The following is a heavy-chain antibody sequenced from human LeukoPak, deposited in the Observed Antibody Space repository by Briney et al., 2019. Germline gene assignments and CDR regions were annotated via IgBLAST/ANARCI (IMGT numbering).Heavy chain of an antibody. CDR3: AKVVDTRYFDY. CDR1: GFTFNSFN. D-gene: IGHD5-18*01. V-gene: IGHV3-23*01. CDR2: ISGSGGST. Sequence: HPGGSLRLSCAASGFTFNSFNMNWIRQAPGKGLEWVSAISGSGGSTYYADSVKGRFTISRDNSKNTLYLQMNSLRAEDTAVYYCAKVVDTRYFDYWGQGTLVTVSS. J-gene: IGHJ4*02.